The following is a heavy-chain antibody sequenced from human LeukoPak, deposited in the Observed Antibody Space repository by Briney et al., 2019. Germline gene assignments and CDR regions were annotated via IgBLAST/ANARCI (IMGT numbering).Heavy chain of an antibody. CDR1: GFTFSSYG. CDR3: AREAEMATTPGDY. V-gene: IGHV3-30*02. D-gene: IGHD5-24*01. Sequence: GGSLRLSCAASGFTFSSYGMHWVRQAPGKGLEWVAFIRYDGSNKYYADSVKGRSTISRDNSKNTLYLQMNSLRAEDTAVYYCAREAEMATTPGDYWGQGTLVTVSS. J-gene: IGHJ4*02. CDR2: IRYDGSNK.